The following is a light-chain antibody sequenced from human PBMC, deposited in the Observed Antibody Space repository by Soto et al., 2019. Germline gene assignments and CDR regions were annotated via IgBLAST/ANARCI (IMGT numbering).Light chain of an antibody. CDR2: DVS. CDR1: SSDVGAYNY. Sequence: QSALTQPRSVSGSPGQSVTISCTGTSSDVGAYNYVSWYQQHPGKAPKFMIYDVSKRPSGVPDRFSGSKSGNTASLTISGLQAEDEADYYCCSYAGNYSYVFGNGTKVTVL. V-gene: IGLV2-11*01. CDR3: CSYAGNYSYV. J-gene: IGLJ1*01.